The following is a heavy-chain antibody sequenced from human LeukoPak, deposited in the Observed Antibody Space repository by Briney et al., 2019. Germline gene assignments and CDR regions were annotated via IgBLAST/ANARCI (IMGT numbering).Heavy chain of an antibody. Sequence: SETLSLTCAVSGGSISSSNWWSWVRQPPGKGLEWIGEIYHSGSTNYNPSLKSRVTISVDKSKNQFSLKLSSVTAADTAVYYCARDLGYCTNGVCHTRFDYWGQGTLVAVSS. J-gene: IGHJ4*02. CDR1: GGSISSSNW. CDR2: IYHSGST. V-gene: IGHV4-4*02. CDR3: ARDLGYCTNGVCHTRFDY. D-gene: IGHD2-8*01.